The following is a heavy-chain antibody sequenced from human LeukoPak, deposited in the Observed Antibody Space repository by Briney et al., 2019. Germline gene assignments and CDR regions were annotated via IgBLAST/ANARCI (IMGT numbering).Heavy chain of an antibody. V-gene: IGHV3-20*04. CDR1: GFTFSSYA. CDR2: INWNGGTT. Sequence: TGGSLRLSCAASGFTFSSYAMSWVRQAPGKGLEWVSGINWNGGTTTYADSVKGRFTISRDNAKNSLYLQMNSLRAEDTAFYYCARDRDQWLEAFDIWGQGTMVTVSS. CDR3: ARDRDQWLEAFDI. J-gene: IGHJ3*02. D-gene: IGHD6-19*01.